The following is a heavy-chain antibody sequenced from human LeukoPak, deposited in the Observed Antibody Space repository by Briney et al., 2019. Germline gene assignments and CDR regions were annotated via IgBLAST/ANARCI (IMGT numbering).Heavy chain of an antibody. D-gene: IGHD3-22*01. V-gene: IGHV3-23*01. CDR2: ISVRGDYI. CDR1: GXTFGSSP. Sequence: GGSLRLSCEDSGXTFGSSPMSWVRQAPGRGPEWVSSISVRGDYIYYADSVRGRFTIFRDNSKNTLYLQMNSLRAEDTAVYYCAKDYYDSSGYITDAFDIWGQGTMVTVSS. J-gene: IGHJ3*02. CDR3: AKDYYDSSGYITDAFDI.